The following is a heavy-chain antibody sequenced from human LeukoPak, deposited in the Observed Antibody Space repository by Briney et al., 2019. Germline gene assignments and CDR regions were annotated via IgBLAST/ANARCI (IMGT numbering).Heavy chain of an antibody. V-gene: IGHV1-2*02. Sequence: ASVKVSCKASGYTFSGYYMHWVRQAPGQGLEWMGWINPKSGGTNEAQKFHDRVTMTRDTSIRTAYMEVSRLRSDDTAVYYCARARQWLVPYYYYMDVWGKGTTVTISS. D-gene: IGHD6-19*01. J-gene: IGHJ6*03. CDR3: ARARQWLVPYYYYMDV. CDR1: GYTFSGYY. CDR2: INPKSGGT.